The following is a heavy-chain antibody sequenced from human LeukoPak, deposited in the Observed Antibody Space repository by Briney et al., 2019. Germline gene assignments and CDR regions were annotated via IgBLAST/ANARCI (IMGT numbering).Heavy chain of an antibody. Sequence: GGSLRLSCAASGFTFSSYWMSWIRQAPGKGLEWVSYISSSSSTIYYADSVKGRFTISRDNAKNSLYLQMNSLRAEDTAVYYCARDWGVSARPGYMDVWGKGTTVTVSS. CDR2: ISSSSSTI. CDR3: ARDWGVSARPGYMDV. J-gene: IGHJ6*03. D-gene: IGHD6-6*01. CDR1: GFTFSSYW. V-gene: IGHV3-48*04.